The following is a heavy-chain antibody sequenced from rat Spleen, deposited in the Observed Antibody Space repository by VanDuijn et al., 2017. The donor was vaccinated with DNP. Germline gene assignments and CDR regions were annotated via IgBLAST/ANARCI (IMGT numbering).Heavy chain of an antibody. CDR3: ARYNSGYYAMDA. D-gene: IGHD4-3*01. Sequence: QVQLKESGPGLVQPSQTLSLTCTVSGFSLTDYNVHWVRQPPGKGLEWIAAIASGGNTFYNSVLKSRLSISRDTSKSQVFLRMNSLQTEDTATYYCARYNSGYYAMDAWGQGTSVTVSS. CDR2: IASGGNT. J-gene: IGHJ4*01. V-gene: IGHV2S12*01. CDR1: GFSLTDYN.